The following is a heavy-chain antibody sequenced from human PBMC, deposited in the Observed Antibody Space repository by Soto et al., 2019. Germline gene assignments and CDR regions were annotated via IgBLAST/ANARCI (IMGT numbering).Heavy chain of an antibody. J-gene: IGHJ4*02. Sequence: PSETLSLTCTVSGGSISSYYWSWIRQPPGKGLEWIGYIYYSGSTNYNPSLKSRVTISVDTSKNQFSLKLSSVTAADTAVYYCARQPNYDFWSGEPNYFDYWGQGTLVTVSS. CDR1: GGSISSYY. V-gene: IGHV4-59*08. D-gene: IGHD3-3*01. CDR3: ARQPNYDFWSGEPNYFDY. CDR2: IYYSGST.